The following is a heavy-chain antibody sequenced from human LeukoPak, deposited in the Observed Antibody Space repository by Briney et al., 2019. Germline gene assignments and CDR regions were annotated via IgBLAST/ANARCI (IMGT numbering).Heavy chain of an antibody. J-gene: IGHJ4*02. CDR2: INTNTGNP. Sequence: ASVKVSCKASGYTFTSYAMNWVRQAPGQGLEWMGWINTNTGNPTYAQGFTGRFVFSLDTSVSTAYPQISSLKAEDTAVYYCARAPPALRLLYDSSGSFDYWGQGTLVTVSS. V-gene: IGHV7-4-1*02. CDR1: GYTFTSYA. CDR3: ARAPPALRLLYDSSGSFDY. D-gene: IGHD3-22*01.